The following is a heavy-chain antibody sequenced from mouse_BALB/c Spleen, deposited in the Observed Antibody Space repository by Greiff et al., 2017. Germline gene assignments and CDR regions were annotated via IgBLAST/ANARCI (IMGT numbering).Heavy chain of an antibody. D-gene: IGHD2-10*02. V-gene: IGHV1-63*02. J-gene: IGHJ4*01. CDR1: GYTFTNYW. Sequence: QVHVKQSGAELVRPGTSVKISCKASGYTFTNYWLGWVKQRPGHGLEWIGDIYPGGGYTNYNEKFKGKATLTADTSSSTAYMQLSSLTSEDSAVYFCARSEYGNYDYAMDYWGQGTSVTVSS. CDR2: IYPGGGYT. CDR3: ARSEYGNYDYAMDY.